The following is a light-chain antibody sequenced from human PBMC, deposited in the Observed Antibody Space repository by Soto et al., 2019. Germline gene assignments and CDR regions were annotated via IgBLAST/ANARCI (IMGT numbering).Light chain of an antibody. CDR1: QDINNY. J-gene: IGKJ4*01. V-gene: IGKV1-33*01. CDR2: DAS. Sequence: DLQMTQSPSSLSASVGDRVTITCQASQDINNYLNWYQQKPGKAPKLLIYDASNLETGVPSRFSGSGSGTDFTFSISSLQPEDIATYYCQQFDNPLLTFGGGTKVEI. CDR3: QQFDNPLLT.